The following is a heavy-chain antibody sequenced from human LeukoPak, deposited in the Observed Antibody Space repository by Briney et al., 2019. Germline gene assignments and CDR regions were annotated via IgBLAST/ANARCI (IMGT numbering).Heavy chain of an antibody. CDR3: AKDPGHSSGWYREGYFDY. V-gene: IGHV3-23*01. Sequence: GGSLRLSCAASGFTFSTYAMTWVRQAPGKGLEWVSLISGTGGSTYYADSVKGRFTISRDNSKNTLYLQMNSLRAEDTAVYYCAKDPGHSSGWYREGYFDYWGQGTLSPSPQ. D-gene: IGHD6-19*01. CDR2: ISGTGGST. J-gene: IGHJ4*02. CDR1: GFTFSTYA.